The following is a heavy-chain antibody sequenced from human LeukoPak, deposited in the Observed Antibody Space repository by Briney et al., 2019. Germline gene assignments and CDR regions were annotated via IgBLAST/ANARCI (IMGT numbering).Heavy chain of an antibody. D-gene: IGHD2-2*01. CDR1: GFTFSDYY. J-gene: IGHJ4*02. V-gene: IGHV3-11*05. CDR2: ISSSSSYT. Sequence: GGSLRLSCAASGFTFSDYYISWIRQAPGKGLEWVSYISSSSSYTNYADSVKGRFTISRDNSKNTLYLQMNSLRAEDTAVYYCARAPKSCSSSRCYAGAVDYWGQGTLVTVSS. CDR3: ARAPKSCSSSRCYAGAVDY.